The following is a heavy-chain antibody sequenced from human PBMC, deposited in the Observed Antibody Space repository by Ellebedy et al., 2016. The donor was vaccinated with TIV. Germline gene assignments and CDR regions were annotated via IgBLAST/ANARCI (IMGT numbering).Heavy chain of an antibody. CDR2: INHSGST. Sequence: SETLSLTXAVYGGSFSGYYWSWIRQPPGKGLEWIGEINHSGSTNYNPSLKSRVTISVDTSKNQFSLKLSSVTAADTAVYYCARVISIAAAGTPGWFDPWGQGTLVTVSS. J-gene: IGHJ5*02. CDR3: ARVISIAAAGTPGWFDP. V-gene: IGHV4-34*01. CDR1: GGSFSGYY. D-gene: IGHD6-13*01.